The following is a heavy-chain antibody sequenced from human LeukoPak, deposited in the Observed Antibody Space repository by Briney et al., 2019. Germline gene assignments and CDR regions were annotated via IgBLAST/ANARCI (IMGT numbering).Heavy chain of an antibody. CDR3: ARGDQYSHDGGDY. J-gene: IGHJ4*02. CDR2: ISYDGSNK. V-gene: IGHV3-30*04. Sequence: PGGSLRLSCAASGFTFSSYAMHWVRQAPGKGLEWVAVISYDGSNKYADSVKGRFTISRDNSKNTLYLQMNSLRTEDTAVYYCARGDQYSHDGGDYWGQGTLVTVSS. D-gene: IGHD5-18*01. CDR1: GFTFSSYA.